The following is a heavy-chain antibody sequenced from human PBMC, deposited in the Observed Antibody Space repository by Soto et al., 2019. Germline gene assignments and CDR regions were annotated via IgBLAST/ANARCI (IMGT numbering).Heavy chain of an antibody. CDR3: AKKGYGRRWDNYFYYAMDV. J-gene: IGHJ6*02. CDR1: GFSFSRYA. Sequence: PGGSLRLSCAASGFSFSRYAMSWVRQAPGQGLEWVSAITGSGDGSNYADSVKGQFTISRDNSNNTLFLQMNSLRVEDTAIYYCAKKGYGRRWDNYFYYAMDVWGQGTTVTVYS. CDR2: ITGSGDGS. V-gene: IGHV3-23*01. D-gene: IGHD1-1*01.